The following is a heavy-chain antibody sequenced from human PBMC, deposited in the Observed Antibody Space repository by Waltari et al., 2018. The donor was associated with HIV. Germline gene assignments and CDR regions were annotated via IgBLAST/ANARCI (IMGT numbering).Heavy chain of an antibody. J-gene: IGHJ2*01. D-gene: IGHD6-19*01. CDR1: GGSISSSSYY. CDR3: ARHLPSKSIAVAGSYFDL. CDR2: IYYSGRT. Sequence: QLQLQESGPGLVKPSETLSLTCTVSGGSISSSSYYWGWIRQPPGKGLEWIGSIYYSGRTYYNPSLKSRVTISVDTSKNQFSLKLSSVTAADTAVYYCARHLPSKSIAVAGSYFDLWGRGTLVTVSS. V-gene: IGHV4-39*01.